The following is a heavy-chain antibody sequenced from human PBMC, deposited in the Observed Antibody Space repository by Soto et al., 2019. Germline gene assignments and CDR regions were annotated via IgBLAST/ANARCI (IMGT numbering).Heavy chain of an antibody. Sequence: QVQLVQSGAEVKKPGASVKVSCKASGYTFTSYGISWVRQAPGQGLEWMGWISAYNGNTNYAQKLPGRFTMTTDTSTSTAYMELRSLRSDDTAVYYCARAPPNPYSSGWYGTFDYWGQGTLVTVSS. D-gene: IGHD6-19*01. CDR1: GYTFTSYG. J-gene: IGHJ4*02. CDR2: ISAYNGNT. V-gene: IGHV1-18*01. CDR3: ARAPPNPYSSGWYGTFDY.